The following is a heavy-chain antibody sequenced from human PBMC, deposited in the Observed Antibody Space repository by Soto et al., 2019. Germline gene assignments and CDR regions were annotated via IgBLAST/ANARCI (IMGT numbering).Heavy chain of an antibody. V-gene: IGHV1-45*02. Sequence: ASVKVSCKASGYTFSYRYLHWVRQAPGQALEWMGWITPFNGNTNYAQKFQDRVTITRDRSMTTAYMELSSLRSEDTAMLYCAHSAGPDVLTGYEGHAFDIWGQGTMVTVSS. CDR2: ITPFNGNT. D-gene: IGHD3-9*01. CDR1: GYTFSYRY. J-gene: IGHJ3*02. CDR3: AHSAGPDVLTGYEGHAFDI.